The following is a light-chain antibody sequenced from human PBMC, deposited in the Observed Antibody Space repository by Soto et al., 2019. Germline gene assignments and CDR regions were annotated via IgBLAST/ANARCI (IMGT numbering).Light chain of an antibody. J-gene: IGLJ1*01. CDR2: EVN. CDR3: CSFTSSNTHV. V-gene: IGLV2-23*02. CDR1: SSDFGNYNL. Sequence: SALTQPASVSGSSGQSITISCTGTSSDFGNYNLVSWYQQHPGKVPKLILFEVNKRPSGVSGRFSGSKSGNTASLTISGLQAEDEADYYCCSFTSSNTHVFGTGTKATVL.